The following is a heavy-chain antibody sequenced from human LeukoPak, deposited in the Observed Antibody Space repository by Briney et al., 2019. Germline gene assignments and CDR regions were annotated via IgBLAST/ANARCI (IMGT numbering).Heavy chain of an antibody. J-gene: IGHJ6*03. CDR3: AGGPDYDFWSGWGYYYYYYMDV. CDR2: ISSSSSYI. D-gene: IGHD3-3*01. V-gene: IGHV3-21*01. CDR1: GFTFSSYS. Sequence: PGGSLRLSCAASGFTFSSYSMNWVRQAPGKGLEWVSSISSSSSYIYYADSVKGRFTISRDNAKNSLYLQMNSLRAEDTAVYYCAGGPDYDFWSGWGYYYYYYMDVWGKGTTVTVSS.